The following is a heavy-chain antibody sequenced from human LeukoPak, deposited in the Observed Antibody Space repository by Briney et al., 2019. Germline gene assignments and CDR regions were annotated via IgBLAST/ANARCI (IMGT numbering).Heavy chain of an antibody. CDR1: GFTFSSYG. CDR2: ISYDGSNK. D-gene: IGHD5-18*01. V-gene: IGHV3-30*18. CDR3: AKGEGYPGRFDP. Sequence: GGSLRLSCAASGFTFSSYGMHWVRQAPGKGLEWVAVISYDGSNKYYADSVKGRFTISRDNSKNTLYLQMNSLRAEDTAVYYCAKGEGYPGRFDPWGQGTLVTVSS. J-gene: IGHJ5*02.